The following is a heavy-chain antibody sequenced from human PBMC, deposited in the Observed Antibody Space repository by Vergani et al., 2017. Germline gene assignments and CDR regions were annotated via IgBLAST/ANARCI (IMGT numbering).Heavy chain of an antibody. CDR3: ARDSQNSGYDLDY. V-gene: IGHV3-48*01. CDR2: ITTSGGTV. J-gene: IGHJ4*02. Sequence: EVQLVESGGGLVQPGGSLRVSCAASGFTFSNYNMIWVRQAPGKGLEWVSYITTSGGTVYYADSVKGRFTISRDNGKNSLYLQMNSLRAEDTAVYYCARDSQNSGYDLDYWGQGTLVTVSS. CDR1: GFTFSNYN. D-gene: IGHD5-12*01.